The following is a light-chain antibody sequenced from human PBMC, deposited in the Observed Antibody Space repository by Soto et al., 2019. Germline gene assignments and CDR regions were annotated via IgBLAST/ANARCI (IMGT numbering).Light chain of an antibody. V-gene: IGKV3-20*01. CDR2: GAS. CDR3: HQYAASPLT. J-gene: IGKJ4*01. CDR1: QSVGRNF. Sequence: EIVLTQSPGTLSLSPGESTTLSCRASQSVGRNFLAWYQQKPGRAPRLLIHGASYRATGVPDRFSGSGSETDFTLTISRLEPEHFAVYYCHQYAASPLTFGGGTKVEI.